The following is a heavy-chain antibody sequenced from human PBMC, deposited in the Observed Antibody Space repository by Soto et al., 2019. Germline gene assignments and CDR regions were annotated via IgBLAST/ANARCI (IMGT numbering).Heavy chain of an antibody. J-gene: IGHJ4*02. CDR3: ARGGTQGWNLNY. Sequence: QLQLQESGSGLVRPSQTLSLTCTVSGGSISSAYYSWSWIRQPPGKGLEWIGYIYHSGTTSYNPSLKSRVTISIDRSKNHFSLRVTSVTAADTAVYYCARGGTQGWNLNYWGQGTLVTVSS. V-gene: IGHV4-30-2*01. CDR2: IYHSGTT. D-gene: IGHD1-7*01. CDR1: GGSISSAYYS.